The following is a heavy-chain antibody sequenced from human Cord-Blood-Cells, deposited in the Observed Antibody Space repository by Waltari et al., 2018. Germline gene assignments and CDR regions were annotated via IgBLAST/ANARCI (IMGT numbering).Heavy chain of an antibody. D-gene: IGHD3-3*01. J-gene: IGHJ4*02. Sequence: EVQLVESGGGLVQPGGSLRLSCAASGFTFSSFWMGWVRQAPGKGLELVANIKQDGSEKYYVDSVKGRFTISRDNAKNSLYLQMNSLRAEDTAVYYCARDGIDFWSGFDYWGQGTLVTVSS. CDR3: ARDGIDFWSGFDY. CDR2: IKQDGSEK. CDR1: GFTFSSFW. V-gene: IGHV3-7*01.